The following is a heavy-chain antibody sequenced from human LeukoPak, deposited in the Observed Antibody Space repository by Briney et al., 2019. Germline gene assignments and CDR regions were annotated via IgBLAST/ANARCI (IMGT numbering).Heavy chain of an antibody. J-gene: IGHJ4*02. Sequence: ASVKVSCKASGYTFTGYYMHWVRQAPGQGLEWMGWINPNSGGTNYAQKFQGRVTMTRDTSISTAYMELSRLRSDDTVVYYCAISKSGPSYDFWSGYYSPPHFHYFDYWGQGTLVTVSS. CDR1: GYTFTGYY. D-gene: IGHD3-3*01. CDR3: AISKSGPSYDFWSGYYSPPHFHYFDY. CDR2: INPNSGGT. V-gene: IGHV1-2*02.